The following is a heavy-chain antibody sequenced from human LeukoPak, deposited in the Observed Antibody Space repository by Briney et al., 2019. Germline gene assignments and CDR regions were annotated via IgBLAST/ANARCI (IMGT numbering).Heavy chain of an antibody. CDR1: GYTFTSYA. J-gene: IGHJ4*02. Sequence: GASVKVSCKASGYTFTSYAMHWVGQAPGQRLEWMGWINAGNGNTKYSQEFQGRVTITRDTSASTAYMELSSLRSEDMAVYYCARFDYGDYGFYFDYWGQGTLVTVSS. D-gene: IGHD4-17*01. V-gene: IGHV1-3*03. CDR2: INAGNGNT. CDR3: ARFDYGDYGFYFDY.